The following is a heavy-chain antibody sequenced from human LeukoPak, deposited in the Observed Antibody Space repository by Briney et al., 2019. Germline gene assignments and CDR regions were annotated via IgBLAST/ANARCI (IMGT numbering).Heavy chain of an antibody. Sequence: ASVKVSCKASGYTFTSYAISWVRQAPGQGLECMGWISAYNGNTYYAQNFQGRVTMTADTSTNTAYMELRSLRSDDTAVYYCARVSYNWFDPWGQGTLLTVS. CDR1: GYTFTSYA. CDR2: ISAYNGNT. V-gene: IGHV1-18*01. CDR3: ARVSYNWFDP. D-gene: IGHD6-6*01. J-gene: IGHJ5*02.